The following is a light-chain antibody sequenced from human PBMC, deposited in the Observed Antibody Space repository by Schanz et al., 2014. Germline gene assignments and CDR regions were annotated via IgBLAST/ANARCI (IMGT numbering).Light chain of an antibody. Sequence: QSALTQPASVSGSPGQSITISCTGTSSDVGSYNLVSWYQQHPGKAPKLIIYDVSKWPSGVSNRFSGSKSGNTASLTISGLXAEDEADYYCSSYTNTXXXDVFGGGXXLTVL. J-gene: IGLJ2*01. V-gene: IGLV2-14*02. CDR3: SSYTNTXXXDV. CDR1: SSDVGSYNL. CDR2: DVS.